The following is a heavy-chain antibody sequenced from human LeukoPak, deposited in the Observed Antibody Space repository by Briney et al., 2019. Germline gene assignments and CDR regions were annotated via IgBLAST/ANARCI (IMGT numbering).Heavy chain of an antibody. CDR3: AKVRGEITMGAFDI. Sequence: GGSLRLSCAASGFTFSSYGMHWVRQAPGKGLEWVAFIRYDGSNKYYADSVKGRFTISRDNSKNTLYLQMNSLRAEDTAVYYCAKVRGEITMGAFDIWGQGTMVTVSS. D-gene: IGHD3-10*01. J-gene: IGHJ3*02. CDR2: IRYDGSNK. CDR1: GFTFSSYG. V-gene: IGHV3-30*02.